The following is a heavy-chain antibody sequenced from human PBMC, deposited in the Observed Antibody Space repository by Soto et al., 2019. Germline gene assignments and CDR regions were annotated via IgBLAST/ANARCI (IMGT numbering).Heavy chain of an antibody. V-gene: IGHV1-2*04. CDR2: INPNSGGT. Sequence: VKVSCKASGYTFTGYYMHWVRQAPGQGLEWMGWINPNSGGTNYAQKFQGWVTMTRDTSISTAYMELSRLRSDDTAVYYCARDHQLLWFGEPSTGAFDIWGQGTMVTVSS. D-gene: IGHD3-10*01. CDR1: GYTFTGYY. J-gene: IGHJ3*02. CDR3: ARDHQLLWFGEPSTGAFDI.